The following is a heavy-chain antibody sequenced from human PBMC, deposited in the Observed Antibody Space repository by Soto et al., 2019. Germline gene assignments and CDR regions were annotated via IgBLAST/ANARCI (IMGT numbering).Heavy chain of an antibody. D-gene: IGHD1-7*01. CDR3: ARETSLREYYYYYGMDV. Sequence: PSETLSLTCAVYGGSFSGYYWSWIRQPPGKGLEWIGEINHSGSTNYNPSIKSRVTISVDTSKNQFSLKLSSVTAADTAMYYCARETSLREYYYYYGMDVWGQGTTVTVS. CDR2: INHSGST. V-gene: IGHV4-34*01. J-gene: IGHJ6*02. CDR1: GGSFSGYY.